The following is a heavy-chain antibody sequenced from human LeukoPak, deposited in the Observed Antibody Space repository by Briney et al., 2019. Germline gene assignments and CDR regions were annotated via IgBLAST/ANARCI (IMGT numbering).Heavy chain of an antibody. D-gene: IGHD3-22*01. CDR3: ARAHYYYDSSGYYYSGCWFDP. V-gene: IGHV4-38-2*02. CDR2: IYQSETA. CDR1: GYSISSGYF. Sequence: SETLSLTCTVSGYSISSGYFWGWMRQPPGKGLEWIGSIYQSETAHYNPSLKSRVTISVDTSKNQFSLKLSSVTAADTAVYYCARAHYYYDSSGYYYSGCWFDPWGQGTLVTVSS. J-gene: IGHJ5*02.